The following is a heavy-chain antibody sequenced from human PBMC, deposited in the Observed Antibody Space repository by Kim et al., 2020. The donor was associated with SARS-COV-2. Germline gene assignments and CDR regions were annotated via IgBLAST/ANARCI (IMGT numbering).Heavy chain of an antibody. D-gene: IGHD2-21*01. J-gene: IGHJ4*02. Sequence: YADSVKGRFTISRDNSKNTLYLQMNSLRAEDTAVYYCAKDDLFELQGIDYWGQGTLVTVSS. V-gene: IGHV3-30*02. CDR3: AKDDLFELQGIDY.